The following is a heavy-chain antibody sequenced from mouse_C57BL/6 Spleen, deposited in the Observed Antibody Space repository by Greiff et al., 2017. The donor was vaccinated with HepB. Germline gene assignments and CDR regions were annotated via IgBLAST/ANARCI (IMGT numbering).Heavy chain of an antibody. J-gene: IGHJ3*01. CDR2: IDPSDSYT. CDR1: GYTFTSYW. CDR3: ARWNYYCSSYYWFAY. Sequence: VQLQQPGAELVKPGASVKLSCKASGYTFTSYWMQWVKQRPGQGLEWIGEIDPSDSYTNYNQKFKGKATLTVDTSSSTAYMQLSSLTSEDSAVYYCARWNYYCSSYYWFAYWGQGTLVTVSA. V-gene: IGHV1-50*01. D-gene: IGHD1-1*01.